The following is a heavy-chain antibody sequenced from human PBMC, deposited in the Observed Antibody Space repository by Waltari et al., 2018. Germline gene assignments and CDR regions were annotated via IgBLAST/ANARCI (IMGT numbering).Heavy chain of an antibody. V-gene: IGHV1-3*01. CDR1: GYTFTTFA. J-gene: IGHJ4*02. D-gene: IGHD3-22*01. CDR3: ATNVWLPNLNFDS. CDR2: INPGNGNT. Sequence: QVQLVQSGAEVKEPGASVKVSCKASGYTFTTFARHWVRQAPGQGLEWMGWINPGNGNTKDSQKCQSRVTITRDTFASTVYMDLRSLRSEDTAVYFCATNVWLPNLNFDSWGQGTLVTVSS.